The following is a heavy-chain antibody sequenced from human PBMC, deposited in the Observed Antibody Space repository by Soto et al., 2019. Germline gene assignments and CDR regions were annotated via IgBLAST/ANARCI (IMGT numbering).Heavy chain of an antibody. CDR3: ARPLHEVGVVAATQPNDAFDI. D-gene: IGHD2-15*01. CDR1: GGSISSSSYY. V-gene: IGHV4-39*01. J-gene: IGHJ3*02. CDR2: IYYSGST. Sequence: QLQLQESGPGLVKPSETLSLTCTVSGGSISSSSYYWGRIRQPPGKGLEWIGSIYYSGSTYYNPSLKIRVTISVDTSRTQFSLKLSSLTAADTAVYYCARPLHEVGVVAATQPNDAFDIWGQATMVTVSS.